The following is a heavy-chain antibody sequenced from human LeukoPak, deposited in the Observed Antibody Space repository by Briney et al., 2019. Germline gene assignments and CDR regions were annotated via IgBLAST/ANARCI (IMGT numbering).Heavy chain of an antibody. V-gene: IGHV3-74*01. CDR3: ARAAAGFDY. D-gene: IGHD6-13*01. CDR1: GFIFSSYR. CDR2: ISSDGSTT. J-gene: IGHJ4*02. Sequence: HAGGSLRLSCAASGFIFSSYRMHWVRQAPGKGLVWVSRISSDGSTTSYADSVKGRFTISRDNAKNTLYLQMNSLRAEDTAVYYCARAAAGFDYWGQGTLVTVSS.